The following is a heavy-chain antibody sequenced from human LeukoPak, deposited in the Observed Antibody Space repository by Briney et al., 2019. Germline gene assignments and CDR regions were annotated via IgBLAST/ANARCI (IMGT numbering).Heavy chain of an antibody. CDR1: GVRFSNYA. J-gene: IGHJ4*02. CDR2: TSSDLNVK. CDR3: AREGYYGSGSPPSLYFDY. V-gene: IGHV3-30*03. D-gene: IGHD3-10*01. Sequence: GGSQRLSCAVSGVRFSNYAMTWVRQAPGKGLEWVAVTSSDLNVKLYADPVKGRFTISRDNSRSTLYLQMNSLRPEDTAIYYCAREGYYGSGSPPSLYFDYWGQGTLVTVSS.